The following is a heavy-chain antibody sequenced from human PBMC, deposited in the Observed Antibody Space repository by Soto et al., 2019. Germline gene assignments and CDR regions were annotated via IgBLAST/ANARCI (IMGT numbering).Heavy chain of an antibody. D-gene: IGHD6-13*01. J-gene: IGHJ5*02. CDR1: GYTFTSYG. Sequence: ASVKVSCKASGYTFTSYGIIWVRQAPGQGLEWMGWISAYNGNTNYAQKLQGRVTMTTDTSTSTAYMELRSLRSDDTAVYYCARSPYSSSWYYFLEHNWFDPWGQGTLVTVSS. V-gene: IGHV1-18*01. CDR2: ISAYNGNT. CDR3: ARSPYSSSWYYFLEHNWFDP.